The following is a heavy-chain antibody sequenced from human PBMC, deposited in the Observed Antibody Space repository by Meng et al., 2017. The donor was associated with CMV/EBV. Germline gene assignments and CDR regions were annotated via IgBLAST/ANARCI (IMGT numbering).Heavy chain of an antibody. V-gene: IGHV4-59*01. Sequence: SETLSPTCTVSGGSISSYYWSWIRQPPGKGLEWIGYIYYSGSTNYNPSLKSRVTISVDTSKNQFSLKLSSVTAADTAVYYCARVYRNWFDPWGQGTLVTVSS. J-gene: IGHJ5*02. D-gene: IGHD3-16*02. CDR1: GGSISSYY. CDR3: ARVYRNWFDP. CDR2: IYYSGST.